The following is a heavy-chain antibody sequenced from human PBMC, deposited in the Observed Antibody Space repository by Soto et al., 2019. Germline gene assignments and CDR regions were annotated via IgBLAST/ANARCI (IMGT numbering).Heavy chain of an antibody. CDR3: VRYIVAPRDAFDS. D-gene: IGHD5-12*01. Sequence: PGESLKISCKGSGYSFTSYWIGWVRQMPGKGLEWMGIIYPGDSDTRHSPSFQGQVTISADKSISTAYLQWSSLKASDTAMYYCVRYIVAPRDAFDSWGQGTMVTVSS. J-gene: IGHJ3*02. CDR2: IYPGDSDT. CDR1: GYSFTSYW. V-gene: IGHV5-51*01.